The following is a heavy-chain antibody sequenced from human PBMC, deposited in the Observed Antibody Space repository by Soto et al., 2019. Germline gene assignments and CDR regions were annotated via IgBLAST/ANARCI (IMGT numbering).Heavy chain of an antibody. CDR1: GYTFTSYD. J-gene: IGHJ3*02. CDR3: ASGINYYGSGDDAFDI. CDR2: MNPNSGNT. Sequence: QVQLVQSGAEVKKPGASVKVSCKASGYTFTSYDINWGRQATGQGLEWMGWMNPNSGNTGYAQKFQGRVTMTRNTSISTAYVELSSLRSEDTAMYYGASGINYYGSGDDAFDIWGQGTMVTVSS. D-gene: IGHD3-10*01. V-gene: IGHV1-8*01.